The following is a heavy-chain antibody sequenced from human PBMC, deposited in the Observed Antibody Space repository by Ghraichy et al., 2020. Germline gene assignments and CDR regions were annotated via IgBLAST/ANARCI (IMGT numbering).Heavy chain of an antibody. V-gene: IGHV3-23*01. D-gene: IGHD6-19*01. CDR2: ISASGGST. J-gene: IGHJ4*02. CDR3: AKDRIAVAGMIDY. Sequence: GGSLRLSCAASGFTLRNYAMTWVRQAPGKGLEWVSSISASGGSTYYAESVKGRFSISIDNSKKTLYLQMNSLRAEDTAIYYCAKDRIAVAGMIDYWGQGTLVTVSS. CDR1: GFTLRNYA.